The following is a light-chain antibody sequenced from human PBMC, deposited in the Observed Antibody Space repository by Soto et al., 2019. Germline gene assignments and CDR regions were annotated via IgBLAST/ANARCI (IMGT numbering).Light chain of an antibody. CDR3: QQYGSSPPYT. V-gene: IGKV3-20*01. J-gene: IGKJ2*01. CDR2: GAS. CDR1: QSVSSIY. Sequence: EIVFTQTPGTLSLSPGERATLSCRASQSVSSIYLAWYQQKPGQAPGLLIYGASSRATGIPDRFSGSGSGTDCTLTISRLEPEDFAVYYCQQYGSSPPYTFGQGTKLEIK.